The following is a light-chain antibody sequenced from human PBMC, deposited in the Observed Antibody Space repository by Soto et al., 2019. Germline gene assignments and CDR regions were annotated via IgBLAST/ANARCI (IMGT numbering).Light chain of an antibody. CDR1: QSVTSN. CDR3: QQYNNWPPVT. Sequence: EIVLTQSPGPLSLSPGERATLSCGASQSVTSNYLAWYQQKPGQAPRLLIFGASIRATGIPTRFSGSGSGTDFRFTVNSLQSEDFAVYYCQQYNNWPPVTFGGGTKVDIK. V-gene: IGKV3-15*01. CDR2: GAS. J-gene: IGKJ4*01.